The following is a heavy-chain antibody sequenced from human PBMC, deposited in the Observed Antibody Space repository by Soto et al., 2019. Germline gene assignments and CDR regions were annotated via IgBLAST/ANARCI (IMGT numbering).Heavy chain of an antibody. CDR1: GFTFSNAW. Sequence: EVQLVESGGGLVKPGGSLRLSCAASGFTFSNAWMSWVRQAPGKGLEWVGRIKSKTDDGTTDYAAPVKGRFTISRDDSKNTLYLQMNSLKTEDTAVYYCTTLYCSGGSCYSVLADYWGQGTLVTVSS. CDR3: TTLYCSGGSCYSVLADY. D-gene: IGHD2-15*01. J-gene: IGHJ4*02. V-gene: IGHV3-15*01. CDR2: IKSKTDDGTT.